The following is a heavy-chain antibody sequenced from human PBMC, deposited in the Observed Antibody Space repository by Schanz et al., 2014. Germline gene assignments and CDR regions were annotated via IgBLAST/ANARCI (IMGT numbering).Heavy chain of an antibody. Sequence: EVQLVESGGGLVQPGGSLRLSCAASGFIFSNSWMSWVRQAPGKGLEWVANIKQDGSEKYYVDSVKGRFTISRDNAKNSLYLQMNSLTAEDTAVYYCARGVRFDYWGQGTLVTVSS. J-gene: IGHJ4*02. D-gene: IGHD3-3*01. V-gene: IGHV3-7*01. CDR3: ARGVRFDY. CDR2: IKQDGSEK. CDR1: GFIFSNSW.